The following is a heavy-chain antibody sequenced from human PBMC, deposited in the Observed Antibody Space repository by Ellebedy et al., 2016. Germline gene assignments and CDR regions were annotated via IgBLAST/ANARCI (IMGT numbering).Heavy chain of an antibody. J-gene: IGHJ4*02. D-gene: IGHD3-22*01. CDR2: IYYSGST. CDR1: GGSISSSSYY. CDR3: ARVEAGHSSGYYGRGGKELDY. Sequence: SETLSLXCTVSGGSISSSSYYWGWIRQPPGKGLEWIGSIYYSGSTYYNPSLKSRVTISVDTSKNQFSLKLSSVTAADTAVYYCARVEAGHSSGYYGRGGKELDYWGQGTLVTVSS. V-gene: IGHV4-39*07.